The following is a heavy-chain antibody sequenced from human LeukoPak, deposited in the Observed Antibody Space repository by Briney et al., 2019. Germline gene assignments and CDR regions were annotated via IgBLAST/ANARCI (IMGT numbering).Heavy chain of an antibody. CDR2: INPNSGGT. CDR3: ARDGVHSISDYYYYYMDV. J-gene: IGHJ6*03. D-gene: IGHD3-3*02. CDR1: GYTFTGYY. V-gene: IGHV1-2*02. Sequence: ASVKVSCKASGYTFTGYYMHWVRQAPGQGLEWMGWINPNSGGTNYAQKFQGRVTMTRDTSISTAYMDLSRLRSDDTAVYYCARDGVHSISDYYYYYMDVWGKGTTVTISS.